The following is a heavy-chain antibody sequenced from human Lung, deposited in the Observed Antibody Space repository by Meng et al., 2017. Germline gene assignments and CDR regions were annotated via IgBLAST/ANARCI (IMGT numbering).Heavy chain of an antibody. CDR2: INHSGST. Sequence: QGEQQQGGGGLLKPSEILSIPCVVSGGAFRDYYWSWIRQPPGKGMEWIGEINHSGSTNYNPSLESRATISVETSQNNLSLKLSSVTAADSAVYYCARGPTTMAHDFDYWGQGTLVTVSS. D-gene: IGHD4-11*01. J-gene: IGHJ4*02. CDR1: GGAFRDYY. V-gene: IGHV4-34*01. CDR3: ARGPTTMAHDFDY.